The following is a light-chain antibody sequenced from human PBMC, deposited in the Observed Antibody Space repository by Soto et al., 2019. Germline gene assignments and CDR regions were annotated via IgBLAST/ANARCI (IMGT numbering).Light chain of an antibody. CDR3: QQYNTYPLT. J-gene: IGKJ4*01. Sequence: DIQMTQSPSTLSASVGDRVTITCRASQSISTWLAWYQQKPGKAPKLLIYKASTLEGGVPSRFSGSGSGTEFNITISSLQPDDFATYYCQQYNTYPLTFVGGPRWIS. CDR2: KAS. V-gene: IGKV1-5*03. CDR1: QSISTW.